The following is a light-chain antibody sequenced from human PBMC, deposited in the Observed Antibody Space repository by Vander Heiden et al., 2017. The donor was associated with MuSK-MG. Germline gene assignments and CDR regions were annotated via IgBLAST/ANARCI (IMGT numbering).Light chain of an antibody. V-gene: IGKV1-39*01. CDR1: QRISNY. CDR3: QHSNRSPWT. CDR2: AAS. J-gene: IGKJ1*01. Sequence: DIQMTQSPSSLSASIGDRVTITCRASQRISNYLNWYQQKPGKAPKFLISAASNLQSGVPSRFSGSGSGTDFTLTIDRLQPEDFATYCCQHSNRSPWTFGQGTKVXIK.